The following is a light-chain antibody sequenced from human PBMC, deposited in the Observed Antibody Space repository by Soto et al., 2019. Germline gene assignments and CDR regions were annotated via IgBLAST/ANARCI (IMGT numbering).Light chain of an antibody. Sequence: EIVLTQSPDTLSLSPGERATLSCRASQRVSSSYLAWYQQKPGQAPRLLIYGASSRTASIPDRFSGRGSGTDFTLTITRLEPEDFAVYYCQQYGTSPLTFGGGTTVEIK. CDR1: QRVSSSY. V-gene: IGKV3-20*01. J-gene: IGKJ4*01. CDR3: QQYGTSPLT. CDR2: GAS.